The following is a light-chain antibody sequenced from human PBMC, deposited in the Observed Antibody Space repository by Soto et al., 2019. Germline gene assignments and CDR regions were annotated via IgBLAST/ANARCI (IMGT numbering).Light chain of an antibody. CDR2: GAS. J-gene: IGKJ1*01. Sequence: EIVLTQSPGTLSLSPGERATLSCRASQSVSSSYLAWYQQKPGQAPRLLIYGASSRATGIPDRFSGSGSGTDFTLTISRLEPEDFAVYYCQQYGISPWTFGQGTKVDMK. CDR3: QQYGISPWT. CDR1: QSVSSSY. V-gene: IGKV3-20*01.